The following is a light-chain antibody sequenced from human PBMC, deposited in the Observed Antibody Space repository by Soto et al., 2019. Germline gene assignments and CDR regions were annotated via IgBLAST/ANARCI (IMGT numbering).Light chain of an antibody. J-gene: IGKJ3*01. V-gene: IGKV3-11*01. CDR3: QQRTNWPPLFT. CDR2: DAS. CDR1: QSFSNY. Sequence: EIELTQSPATLSLSPGERATLSCRASQSFSNYLAWYQQKPGQAPRLLIYDASNRATGIPARFSGSGSGTDFTLSISSLEPEDFAVYYCQQRTNWPPLFTFGPGTKVDLK.